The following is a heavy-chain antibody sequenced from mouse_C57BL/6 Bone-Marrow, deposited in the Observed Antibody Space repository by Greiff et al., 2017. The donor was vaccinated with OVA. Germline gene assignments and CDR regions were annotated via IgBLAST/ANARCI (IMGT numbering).Heavy chain of an antibody. Sequence: EVKLVESGPALVKPSQTVSLTCTVTGYSITNGNHWWNWIRQVSGSKLEWIGYISSSGSTDSNPSLKSRISITRDTSKNQLFLQLNSVTTEDIATYYCARDLYYYGSREYFDVWGTGTTVTVSS. CDR1: GYSITNGNHW. CDR2: ISSSGST. J-gene: IGHJ1*03. V-gene: IGHV3-4*01. CDR3: ARDLYYYGSREYFDV. D-gene: IGHD1-1*01.